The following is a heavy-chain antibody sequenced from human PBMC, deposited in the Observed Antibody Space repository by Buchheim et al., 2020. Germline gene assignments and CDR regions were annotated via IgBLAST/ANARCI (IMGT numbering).Heavy chain of an antibody. CDR3: ARALGYCSSTSCYSDYYYMDV. J-gene: IGHJ6*03. CDR2: ISSSSSYI. D-gene: IGHD2-2*02. V-gene: IGHV3-21*01. Sequence: EVQLVESGGGLVKPGGSLRLSCAASGFTFSSYSMNWVRQAPGKGLEWVSSISSSSSYIYYADSVKGRFTISRDHAKNSLYLQMNSLRAEDTAVYYCARALGYCSSTSCYSDYYYMDVWGKGTT. CDR1: GFTFSSYS.